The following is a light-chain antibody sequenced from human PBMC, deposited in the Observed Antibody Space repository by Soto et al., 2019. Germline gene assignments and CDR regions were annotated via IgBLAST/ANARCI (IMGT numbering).Light chain of an antibody. CDR1: SGSIASNY. J-gene: IGLJ2*01. Sequence: NFMLTQPHSVSESPGETVTISCTRSSGSIASNYVQWYQQRPGSAPTTVIYEDNQRPSGVPDRFSGSIDSSSNSASLTISGVKTEDEADYYCQSYDSSSVVFGGGTKVTVL. CDR3: QSYDSSSVV. V-gene: IGLV6-57*04. CDR2: EDN.